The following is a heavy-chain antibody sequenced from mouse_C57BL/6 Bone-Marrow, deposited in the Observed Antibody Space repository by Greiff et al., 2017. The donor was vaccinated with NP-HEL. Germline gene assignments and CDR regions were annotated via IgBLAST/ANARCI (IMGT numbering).Heavy chain of an antibody. J-gene: IGHJ2*01. CDR2: ISDGGSYT. V-gene: IGHV5-4*01. Sequence: EVQGVESGGGLVKPGGSLKLSCAASGFTFSSYAMSWVRQTPEKRLEWVATISDGGSYTYYPDNVKGRFTISRDNAKNNLYLQMSHLKSEDTAMYYCARDLAGLDYWGQGTTLTVSS. D-gene: IGHD3-3*01. CDR1: GFTFSSYA. CDR3: ARDLAGLDY.